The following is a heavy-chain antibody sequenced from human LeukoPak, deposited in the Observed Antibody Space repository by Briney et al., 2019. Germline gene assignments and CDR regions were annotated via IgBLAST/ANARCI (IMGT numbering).Heavy chain of an antibody. D-gene: IGHD3-22*01. CDR1: GYTFTSYY. V-gene: IGHV1-46*01. Sequence: GASVKVSCKASGYTFTSYYMHWVRQAPGQGLEWMGIINPSGYSTIYAQKFQGRVTMTRDMSTSTVYMELSSLRSEDTAVYYCASRDYDSSGSLRGFDPWGQGTLVTVSS. CDR2: INPSGYST. CDR3: ASRDYDSSGSLRGFDP. J-gene: IGHJ5*02.